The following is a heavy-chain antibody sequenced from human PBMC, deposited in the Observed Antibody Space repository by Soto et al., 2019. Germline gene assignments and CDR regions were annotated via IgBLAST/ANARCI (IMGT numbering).Heavy chain of an antibody. J-gene: IGHJ6*02. CDR2: ISSSGSTI. Sequence: GGSLRLSCAASGFTFSDYYMSWIRQAPGKGLEWVSYISSSGSTIYYADSVKGRFTISRDNAKNSLYLQMNSLRAEDTAVYYCARDKRKQQLVPYYCGMDVWGQGTTVTVSS. D-gene: IGHD6-13*01. V-gene: IGHV3-11*01. CDR1: GFTFSDYY. CDR3: ARDKRKQQLVPYYCGMDV.